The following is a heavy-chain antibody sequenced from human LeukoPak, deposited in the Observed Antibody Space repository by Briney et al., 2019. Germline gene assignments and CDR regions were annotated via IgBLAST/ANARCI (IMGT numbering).Heavy chain of an antibody. Sequence: GGSLRLSCAPSGFTFSTCSMNWVRQAPGKTLEWVSSISSGGRHTYYADSVKGRFTISRDNAKNSLFLHINSLRADDTAVYSCARESFDSWGQGVLVIVSS. J-gene: IGHJ5*01. CDR3: ARESFDS. V-gene: IGHV3-21*01. CDR1: GFTFSTCS. CDR2: ISSGGRHT.